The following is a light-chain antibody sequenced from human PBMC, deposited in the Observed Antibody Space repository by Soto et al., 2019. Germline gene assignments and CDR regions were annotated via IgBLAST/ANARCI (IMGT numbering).Light chain of an antibody. Sequence: QSALTQPPSASGSPGQSVTISCTGTSSDVGGYKYVSWYQQHPGKAPKLMIYEVSKRPSGVPDRFSGSKSGNTASLTVSGLQAEDEADYYCSSYADSNNLRIFGGGTKLTVL. CDR3: SSYADSNNLRI. V-gene: IGLV2-8*01. J-gene: IGLJ2*01. CDR2: EVS. CDR1: SSDVGGYKY.